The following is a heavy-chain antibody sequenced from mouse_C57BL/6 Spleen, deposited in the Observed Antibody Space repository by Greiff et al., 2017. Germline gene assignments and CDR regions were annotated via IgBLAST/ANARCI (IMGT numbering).Heavy chain of an antibody. CDR1: GYPFTSYW. V-gene: IGHV1-53*01. D-gene: IGHD3-3*01. CDR3: ARWGTLDY. J-gene: IGHJ2*01. Sequence: VQLQQPGTELVKPGASVKLSCKASGYPFTSYWMPWVKQRPGQGLEWIGNINPSNGGTNYKENFKSKATLTVDKSSSTAYMMLSSLTSEDSAVYYCARWGTLDYWGQGTTLTVSS. CDR2: INPSNGGT.